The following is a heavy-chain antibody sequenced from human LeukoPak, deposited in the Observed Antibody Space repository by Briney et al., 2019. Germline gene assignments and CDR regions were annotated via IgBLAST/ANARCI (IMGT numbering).Heavy chain of an antibody. CDR3: ASSQNYYDSSEEAFDI. V-gene: IGHV3-53*01. J-gene: IGHJ3*02. CDR2: IYSGGST. Sequence: PGGSLRLSCAASGFTVSSNYMSWVRQAPGKGLEWVSVIYSGGSTYYADSVKGRFTISRDNSKNTLYLQMNSLRAEDTAVYYCASSQNYYDSSEEAFDIWGQGTMVTVSS. D-gene: IGHD3-22*01. CDR1: GFTVSSNY.